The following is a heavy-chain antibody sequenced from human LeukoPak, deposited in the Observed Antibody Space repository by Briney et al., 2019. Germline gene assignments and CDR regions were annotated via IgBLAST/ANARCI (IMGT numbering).Heavy chain of an antibody. Sequence: GSLRLSCAASGFTFSSYAMHWVRQAPGKGLEWVAVISYDGSNKYYADSVKGRFTISRDNSKNTLYLQMNSLRAEDTAVYYCARDNREQQLVPPTFDYWGQGTLVTVSS. V-gene: IGHV3-30-3*01. J-gene: IGHJ4*02. CDR3: ARDNREQQLVPPTFDY. CDR1: GFTFSSYA. D-gene: IGHD6-13*01. CDR2: ISYDGSNK.